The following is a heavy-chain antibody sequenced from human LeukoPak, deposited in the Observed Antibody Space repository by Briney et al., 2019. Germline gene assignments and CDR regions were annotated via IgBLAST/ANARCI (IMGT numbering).Heavy chain of an antibody. J-gene: IGHJ4*02. V-gene: IGHV3-23*01. CDR1: GFTFSNYA. CDR3: AKDTHFDY. Sequence: PGGSLRLSCAASGFTFSNYAMNWVRQAPGKGLEWVSSVSSSGGATYYADSVKGRFTISRDSSKNTLYLQMNSLSAEDTAVYYCAKDTHFDYWGQGTRVTVSS. CDR2: VSSSGGAT.